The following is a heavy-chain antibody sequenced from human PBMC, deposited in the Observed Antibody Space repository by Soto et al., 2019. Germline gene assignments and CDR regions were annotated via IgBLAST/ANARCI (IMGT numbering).Heavy chain of an antibody. Sequence: EVQLVESGGGLVKPGGSLRLSCAASGFTFSSYSMNWVRQAPGKGLEWVSSISSSSSYIYYADSVKGRFTISRANAKNSLYLHMNSMRAEDTAVYYCAREGRGYYGSGSYYPIDYWGQGTLVTVSS. CDR1: GFTFSSYS. CDR3: AREGRGYYGSGSYYPIDY. CDR2: ISSSSSYI. D-gene: IGHD3-10*01. V-gene: IGHV3-21*01. J-gene: IGHJ4*02.